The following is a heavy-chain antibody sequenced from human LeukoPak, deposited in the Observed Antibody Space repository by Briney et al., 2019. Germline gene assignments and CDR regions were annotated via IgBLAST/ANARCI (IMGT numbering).Heavy chain of an antibody. V-gene: IGHV1-18*01. J-gene: IGHJ4*02. CDR1: GYTFTSYG. D-gene: IGHD1-26*01. Sequence: ASVKVSCKASGYTFTSYGIRWVRQAPGQGLEWMGWISAYNGNTNYAQKLQGRVTMATDTSTSTAYMELRSLRSDDTAVYYCARGDANSGSYYFDYWGQGTLVTVSS. CDR3: ARGDANSGSYYFDY. CDR2: ISAYNGNT.